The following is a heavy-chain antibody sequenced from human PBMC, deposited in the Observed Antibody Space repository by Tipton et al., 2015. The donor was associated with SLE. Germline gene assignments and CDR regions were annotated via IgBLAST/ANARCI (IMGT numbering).Heavy chain of an antibody. CDR3: AKGVVVLGFGMDV. J-gene: IGHJ6*02. D-gene: IGHD2-15*01. V-gene: IGHV3-33*06. CDR1: GFSIGSYA. CDR2: IWYDGSNK. Sequence: SLRLSCVASGFSIGSYAVNWVRQAPGKGLEWVAVIWYDGSNKYYADSVRGRFTISRDNSKNTLYLQMNSLRAEDTAVYYCAKGVVVLGFGMDVWGQGTTVTVSS.